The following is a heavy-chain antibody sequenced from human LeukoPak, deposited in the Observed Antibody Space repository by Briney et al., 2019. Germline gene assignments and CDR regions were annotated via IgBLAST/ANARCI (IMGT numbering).Heavy chain of an antibody. D-gene: IGHD1-20*01. Sequence: PGGSLSLSCAASGFSFSSYAMSWVRQAPGKGLEWVSAISGSGGSTYYAAPVKGRFTISRDNAKNSLYLQMNSLRAEDTALYYCAKGISAGPYYYYGMDVWGQGTTVTVSS. CDR2: ISGSGGST. CDR1: GFSFSSYA. V-gene: IGHV3-23*01. J-gene: IGHJ6*02. CDR3: AKGISAGPYYYYGMDV.